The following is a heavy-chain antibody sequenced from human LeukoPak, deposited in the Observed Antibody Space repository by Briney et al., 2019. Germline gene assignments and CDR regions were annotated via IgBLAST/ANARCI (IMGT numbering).Heavy chain of an antibody. CDR1: GYTFTGYY. Sequence: GASVKVSCKASGYTFTGYYMHWVGQAPGQGGEGMGRSNPNSGGTNYAQKFQGRVTMTRDTSISTAYLELSRLRSDDTAVYYCARDRRVDPAMALGYWGQGTLVTVSS. CDR2: SNPNSGGT. J-gene: IGHJ4*02. CDR3: ARDRRVDPAMALGY. D-gene: IGHD5-18*01. V-gene: IGHV1-2*06.